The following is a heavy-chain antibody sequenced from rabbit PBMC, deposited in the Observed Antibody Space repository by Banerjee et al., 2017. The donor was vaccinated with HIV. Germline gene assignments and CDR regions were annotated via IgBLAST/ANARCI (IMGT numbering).Heavy chain of an antibody. J-gene: IGHJ4*01. Sequence: QEQLEESGGDLVKPEGSLTLTCTASGFSFSSSYWICWIRQAPGKGLEWIACIDAGSNGNTYYASWAKGRFTVSKTSSTTVTLQMTSLTAADTATYFCARYYDGRGFNLWGQGTLVTVS. V-gene: IGHV1S45*01. CDR1: GFSFSSSYW. CDR2: IDAGSNGNT. CDR3: ARYYDGRGFNL. D-gene: IGHD2-1*01.